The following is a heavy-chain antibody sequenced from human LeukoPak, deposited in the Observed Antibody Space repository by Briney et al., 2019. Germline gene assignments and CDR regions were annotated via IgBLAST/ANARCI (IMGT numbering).Heavy chain of an antibody. J-gene: IGHJ5*02. Sequence: ASVKVSCKASGYTFTSYDINWVRQATGQGLEWMGWMNPNSGNTGYAQKFQGRVTMTRNTSISTAYMELSSLRSEDTAVYYCARGPFEWELSRREWGFDPWGQGTLVTVSP. D-gene: IGHD1-26*01. CDR2: MNPNSGNT. V-gene: IGHV1-8*01. CDR1: GYTFTSYD. CDR3: ARGPFEWELSRREWGFDP.